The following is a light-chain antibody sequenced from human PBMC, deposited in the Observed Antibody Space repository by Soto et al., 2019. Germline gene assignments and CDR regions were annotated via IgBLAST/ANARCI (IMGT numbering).Light chain of an antibody. CDR1: SGSVSTSYY. CDR3: VLYMGSGIWV. CDR2: STN. Sequence: QAVVTQEPSFSVSPGRTVTLTCGLSSGSVSTSYYPSWYQQTPGQAPRTLIYSTNTRSSGVPDRFSGSILGNKAALTITGAQADDESDCGCVLYMGSGIWVFGGGTKVTVL. V-gene: IGLV8-61*01. J-gene: IGLJ3*02.